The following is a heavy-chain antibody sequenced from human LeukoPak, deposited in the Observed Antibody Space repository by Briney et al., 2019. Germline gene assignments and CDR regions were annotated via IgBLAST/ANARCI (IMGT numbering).Heavy chain of an antibody. CDR1: GGSINTYY. CDR3: ARVFGGWYNWFDP. V-gene: IGHV4-34*01. D-gene: IGHD6-19*01. CDR2: INHSGST. Sequence: PSETLSLTCAVSGGSINTYYWSCIRQPAGKGLEWIGEINHSGSTNYNPSLKSRVTISVDTSKNQFSLKLSSVTAADTAVYYCARVFGGWYNWFDPWGQGTLVTVSS. J-gene: IGHJ5*02.